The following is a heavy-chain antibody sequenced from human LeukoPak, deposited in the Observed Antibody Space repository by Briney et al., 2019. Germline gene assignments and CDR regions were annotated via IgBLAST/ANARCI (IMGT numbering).Heavy chain of an antibody. V-gene: IGHV4-39*07. CDR1: GGSISSSSYY. CDR3: ATRRTYYDILTGYS. D-gene: IGHD3-9*01. CDR2: IYYSGSN. Sequence: SETLSLTCTVSGGSISSSSYYWGWIRQPPGKGLEWIGSIYYSGSNYYNPSLKSLVTISVYTSKNQFSLKLSSVTAADTAVYYCATRRTYYDILTGYSWGQGTLVTVSS. J-gene: IGHJ4*02.